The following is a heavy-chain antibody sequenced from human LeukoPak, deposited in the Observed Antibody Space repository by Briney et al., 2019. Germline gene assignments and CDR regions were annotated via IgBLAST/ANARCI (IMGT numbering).Heavy chain of an antibody. D-gene: IGHD5-24*01. CDR1: GFTFSGSA. Sequence: RGSLTLSRVASGFTFSGSAMSWVRPAPGKGLEWLSTVSDSGGNTNYADSVKGRFTISRDNPGNTVYLRLNSLEAEDTAVYYCAKSHSEAQRDDFDYSGQGTLVIVSS. CDR2: VSDSGGNT. V-gene: IGHV3-23*01. J-gene: IGHJ4*02. CDR3: AKSHSEAQRDDFDY.